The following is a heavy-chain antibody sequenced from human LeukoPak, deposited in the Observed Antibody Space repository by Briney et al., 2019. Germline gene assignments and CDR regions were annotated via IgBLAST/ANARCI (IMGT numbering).Heavy chain of an antibody. Sequence: PSGGSLRLSCAASGFTFSSYWMSWVRQAPGKGLEWVANIKQDESEKYYVDSVKGRFTISRDNAKNSLYLQMNSLRAEDTAVYYCVRDVGPYAFDIWGQGTMVTVSS. J-gene: IGHJ3*02. CDR3: VRDVGPYAFDI. V-gene: IGHV3-7*01. CDR2: IKQDESEK. D-gene: IGHD2-15*01. CDR1: GFTFSSYW.